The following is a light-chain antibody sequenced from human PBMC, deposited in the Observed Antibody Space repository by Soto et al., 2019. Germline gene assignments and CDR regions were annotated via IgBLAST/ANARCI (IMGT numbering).Light chain of an antibody. V-gene: IGLV2-8*01. J-gene: IGLJ2*01. Sequence: QSVLTQPPSASGSPGQSVTISCTGTISDVGGYNYVSWYQQHPGKAPKLMIYEVNKRPSGVPDRFSGSKSGNTASLSVSGLQADDEADYYCSSYGGSNNLIFGGGTKLTVL. CDR1: ISDVGGYNY. CDR3: SSYGGSNNLI. CDR2: EVN.